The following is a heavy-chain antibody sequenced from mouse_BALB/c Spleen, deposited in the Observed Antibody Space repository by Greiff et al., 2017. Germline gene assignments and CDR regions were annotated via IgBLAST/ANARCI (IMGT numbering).Heavy chain of an antibody. D-gene: IGHD2-3*01. Sequence: EVKLQESGPELVKPGASVKISCKASGYTFTDYNMHWVKQSHGKSLEWIGYIYPYNGGTGYNQKFKSKATLTVDNSSSTAYMELRSLTSEDSAVYYCASGGCLLRDYWGQGTTLTVSS. CDR2: IYPYNGGT. V-gene: IGHV1S29*02. J-gene: IGHJ2*01. CDR1: GYTFTDYN. CDR3: ASGGCLLRDY.